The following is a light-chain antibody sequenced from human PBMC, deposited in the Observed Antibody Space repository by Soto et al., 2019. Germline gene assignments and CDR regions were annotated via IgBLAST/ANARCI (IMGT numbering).Light chain of an antibody. Sequence: DIHMTQSPATLSASVGDRVTITCRASQSISSWLAWYQQKPGKAPKFLIYDASNLESGVPSRFSGSGSGTEFTLTISSLQPDDFATYYCQQYNSYPWTFGQGTKVDI. V-gene: IGKV1-5*01. CDR1: QSISSW. J-gene: IGKJ1*01. CDR2: DAS. CDR3: QQYNSYPWT.